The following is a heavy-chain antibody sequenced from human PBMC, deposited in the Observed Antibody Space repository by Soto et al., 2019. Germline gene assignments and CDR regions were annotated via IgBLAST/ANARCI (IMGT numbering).Heavy chain of an antibody. J-gene: IGHJ6*02. CDR2: ISYDGSNK. CDR3: ASRLIVVVPAAKSGMDV. V-gene: IGHV3-30-3*01. CDR1: GFTFSSYA. Sequence: QVQLVESGGSVVQPGRSLRLSCAASGFTFSSYAMHWVRQAPGKGLEWVAVISYDGSNKYYADSVKGRFTISRDNSKNTLYLQMNSLRAQDTAVYYCASRLIVVVPAAKSGMDVWGQGTTVTVSS. D-gene: IGHD2-2*01.